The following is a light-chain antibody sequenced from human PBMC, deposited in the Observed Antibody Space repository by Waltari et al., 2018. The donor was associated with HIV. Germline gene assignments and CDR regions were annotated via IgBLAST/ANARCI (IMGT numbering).Light chain of an antibody. CDR2: VAN. V-gene: IGLV2-11*01. CDR3: CSYGGTYLFWI. J-gene: IGLJ2*01. CDR1: SRSLNADQN. Sequence: QSALTQPRSVSGSPGQSVTISCTASSRSLNADQNLSWYQHHAGKAPKLTIFVANQRPSGVPDRFSCSKSGSTASLTISGLQAEDEGHYYCCSYGGTYLFWIFGGGTQLTVL.